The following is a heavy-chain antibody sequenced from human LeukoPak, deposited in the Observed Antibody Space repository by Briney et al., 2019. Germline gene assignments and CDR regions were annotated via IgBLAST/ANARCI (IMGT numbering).Heavy chain of an antibody. J-gene: IGHJ6*03. CDR2: IYYSGST. V-gene: IGHV4-4*02. CDR3: ARGYSSSWYLYYYYYYMDV. Sequence: SETLSLTCAVSGGSISSSNWWSWVRQPPGKGLEWIGSIYYSGSTYYNPSLKSRVTISVDTSKNQFSLKLSSVTAADTAVYYCARGYSSSWYLYYYYYYMDVWGKGTTVTVSS. D-gene: IGHD6-13*01. CDR1: GGSISSSNW.